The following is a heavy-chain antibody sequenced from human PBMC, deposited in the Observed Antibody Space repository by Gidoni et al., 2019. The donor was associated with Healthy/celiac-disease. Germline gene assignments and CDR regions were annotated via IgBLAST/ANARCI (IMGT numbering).Heavy chain of an antibody. Sequence: EVQLVESGGGLVKPGGSLRLSCAASGFTFSSYSMNWVRQAPGKGLEWVSSISSSSSYISYADSVKGRFTISRDNAKNSLYLQMNSLRAEDTAVYYCARHQSIAAAQVDYWGQGTLVTVSS. CDR1: GFTFSSYS. J-gene: IGHJ4*02. V-gene: IGHV3-21*01. CDR3: ARHQSIAAAQVDY. D-gene: IGHD6-13*01. CDR2: ISSSSSYI.